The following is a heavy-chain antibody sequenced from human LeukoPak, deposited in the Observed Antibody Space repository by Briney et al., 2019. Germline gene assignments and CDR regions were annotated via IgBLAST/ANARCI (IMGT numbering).Heavy chain of an antibody. D-gene: IGHD2-2*01. Sequence: SETLSLTCSVSGYSISSGYYWVWIRQPPGKGLEWIGSIYHSGSTHYNPSLKSRVTISVDTSKNQFSLKLNSLTAADTAVYYCATAPVPAATSAGRWLDPWGQGTLVTVSS. V-gene: IGHV4-38-2*02. CDR1: GYSISSGYY. CDR3: ATAPVPAATSAGRWLDP. CDR2: IYHSGST. J-gene: IGHJ5*02.